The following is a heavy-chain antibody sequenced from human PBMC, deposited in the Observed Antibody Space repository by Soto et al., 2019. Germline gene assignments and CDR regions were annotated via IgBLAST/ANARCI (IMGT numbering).Heavy chain of an antibody. CDR2: IYYSGST. J-gene: IGHJ4*02. Sequence: SETLSLTCTVSCGSISSYYWSWIRQPPGKGLEWIGYIYYSGSTNYNPSLKSRVTISVDTSKNQFSLKLSSVTAADTAVYYCARVAMAHSFFDYWGQGTLVTVSS. CDR3: ARVAMAHSFFDY. D-gene: IGHD5-18*01. CDR1: CGSISSYY. V-gene: IGHV4-59*01.